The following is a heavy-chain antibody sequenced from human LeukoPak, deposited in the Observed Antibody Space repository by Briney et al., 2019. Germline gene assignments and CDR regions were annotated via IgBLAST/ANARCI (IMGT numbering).Heavy chain of an antibody. CDR3: ARLAAAGTWKAQLNAFDI. CDR2: ISPSDSRT. Sequence: GESLQISCKGSGFNFITYYIVWVRQMPGKGLEWMGNISPSDSRTTYSPSFQGQVTISADKSISTAYLQWRSLNASDTAIYYCARLAAAGTWKAQLNAFDIWGQGTMVTVSS. V-gene: IGHV5-51*01. CDR1: GFNFITYY. J-gene: IGHJ3*02. D-gene: IGHD6-13*01.